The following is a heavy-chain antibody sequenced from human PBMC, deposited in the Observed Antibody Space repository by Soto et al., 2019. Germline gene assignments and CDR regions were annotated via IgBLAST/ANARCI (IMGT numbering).Heavy chain of an antibody. CDR1: GYTFTGYY. J-gene: IGHJ5*02. V-gene: IGHV1-2*02. Sequence: GASVKVSCKASGYTFTGYYMHWVRQAPGQGLEWMGWINPNSGGTNYAQKFRGRVTMTRDTSISTAYMELSRLRSDDTAVYYCALITMVRVEYNWFDPWGQGTLVTVSS. D-gene: IGHD3-10*01. CDR2: INPNSGGT. CDR3: ALITMVRVEYNWFDP.